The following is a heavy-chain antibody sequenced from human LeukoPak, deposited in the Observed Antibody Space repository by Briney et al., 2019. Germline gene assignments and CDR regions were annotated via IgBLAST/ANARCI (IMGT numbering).Heavy chain of an antibody. J-gene: IGHJ4*02. CDR1: GGSISSYY. CDR2: IYYSGST. V-gene: IGHV4-59*01. Sequence: SEALSLTRTVSGGSISSYYWSWIRQPPGKGLEWIGYIYYSGSTNYNPSLKSRVTISVDTSKNQFSLKLSSVTAADTAVYYCARRLRGFDYWGQGTLVTVSS. CDR3: ARRLRGFDY. D-gene: IGHD4-17*01.